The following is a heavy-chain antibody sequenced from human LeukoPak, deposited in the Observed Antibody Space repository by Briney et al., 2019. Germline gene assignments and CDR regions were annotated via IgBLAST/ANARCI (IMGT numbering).Heavy chain of an antibody. V-gene: IGHV4-39*07. D-gene: IGHD5-18*01. J-gene: IGHJ4*02. CDR3: ARANGYGLLDY. CDR2: IFYNGNT. Sequence: SETLSLTCTVSGGSISSSTYYGGWIRQPPGKGLEWIGSIFYNGNTYYNPSLKSRVTISIDPSKNQFSLKLSSVTAADTAVYYCARANGYGLLDYWGQGTLVTVSS. CDR1: GGSISSSTYY.